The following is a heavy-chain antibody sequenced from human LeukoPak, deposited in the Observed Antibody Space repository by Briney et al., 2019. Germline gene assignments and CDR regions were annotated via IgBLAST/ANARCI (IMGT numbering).Heavy chain of an antibody. Sequence: GASVKVSCKASGYTFTGYYMRWVRQAPGQGLEWMGWINPNSGGTNYAQKFQGWVTMTRDTSISTAYMELSRLRSDDTAVYYCARGGPLAAAFPVDYWGQGTLVTVSS. D-gene: IGHD6-13*01. V-gene: IGHV1-2*04. CDR1: GYTFTGYY. CDR2: INPNSGGT. CDR3: ARGGPLAAAFPVDY. J-gene: IGHJ4*02.